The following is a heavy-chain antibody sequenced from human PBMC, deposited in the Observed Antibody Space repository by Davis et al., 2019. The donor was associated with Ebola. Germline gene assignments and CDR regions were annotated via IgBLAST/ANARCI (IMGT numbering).Heavy chain of an antibody. CDR1: GFTFSSYS. Sequence: GESLKISCEASGFTFSSYSMNWVRQAPGKGLEWVSYISSSSSTIYYADSVKGRFTISRDNAKNSLYLQMNSLRAEDTAVYYCARRSGSYWGQGTLVTVSS. CDR3: ARRSGSY. V-gene: IGHV3-48*04. CDR2: ISSSSSTI. J-gene: IGHJ4*02. D-gene: IGHD1-26*01.